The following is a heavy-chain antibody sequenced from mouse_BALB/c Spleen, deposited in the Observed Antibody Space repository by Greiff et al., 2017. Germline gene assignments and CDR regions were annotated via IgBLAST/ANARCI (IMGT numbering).Heavy chain of an antibody. CDR3: ARGGDLYWYFDV. CDR2: ISSGGST. CDR1: GFTFSSYA. V-gene: IGHV5-6-5*01. Sequence: DVMLVESGGGLVKPGGSLKLSCAASGFTFSSYAMSWVRQTPEKRLEWVASISSGGSTYYPDSVKGRFTISRDNARNILYLQMSSLRSEDTAMYYCARGGDLYWYFDVWGAGTTVTVSS. J-gene: IGHJ1*01. D-gene: IGHD3-3*01.